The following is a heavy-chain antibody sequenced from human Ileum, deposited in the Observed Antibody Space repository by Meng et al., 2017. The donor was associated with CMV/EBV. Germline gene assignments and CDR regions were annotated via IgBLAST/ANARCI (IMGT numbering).Heavy chain of an antibody. CDR2: IEQDGSEK. V-gene: IGHV3-7*01. J-gene: IGHJ4*02. Sequence: RLSCAASGFTFSSYWMTWVRQAPGKGLEWVANIEQDGSEKNYVDSVKGRFTISRDNAKNSLYLQMNSLRAEDTAVYYCARGRLANEYWGQGTLVTVSS. CDR1: GFTFSSYW. CDR3: ARGRLANEY.